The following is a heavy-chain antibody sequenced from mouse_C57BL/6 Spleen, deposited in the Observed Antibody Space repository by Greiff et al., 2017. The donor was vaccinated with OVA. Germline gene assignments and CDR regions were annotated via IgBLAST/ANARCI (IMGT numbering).Heavy chain of an antibody. CDR1: GYTFTRYW. CDR2: IDPSDSYT. CDR3: ARWGTTVVATRAMDY. D-gene: IGHD1-1*01. J-gene: IGHJ4*01. Sequence: QVQLQQPGAELVRPGTSVKLSCKASGYTFTRYWMHWVKQRPGQGLEWIGVIDPSDSYTNYNQKFKGKATLTVDTSSSTAYMQLSSLTSEDSAVYYCARWGTTVVATRAMDYWGQGTSVTVSS. V-gene: IGHV1-59*01.